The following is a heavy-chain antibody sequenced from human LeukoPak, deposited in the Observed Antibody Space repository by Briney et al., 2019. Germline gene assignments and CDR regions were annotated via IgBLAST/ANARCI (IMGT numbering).Heavy chain of an antibody. J-gene: IGHJ4*02. V-gene: IGHV3-9*01. Sequence: GRSLRLSCAASGFTFDDYAMHWVRQSPGKGLEWVSSISWNSGIIDYADSVRGRFTISRDNAKNSLYLQMNSLRVEDTAFYYCAKDRFFYDSGSKANWGQGTLVTVSS. D-gene: IGHD3-22*01. CDR1: GFTFDDYA. CDR3: AKDRFFYDSGSKAN. CDR2: ISWNSGII.